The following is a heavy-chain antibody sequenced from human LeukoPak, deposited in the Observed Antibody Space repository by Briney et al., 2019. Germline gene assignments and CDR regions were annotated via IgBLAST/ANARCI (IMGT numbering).Heavy chain of an antibody. CDR1: GYTFTGFY. Sequence: ASAKASCKASGYTFTGFYIHWVRQAPGQGLEWMGWINPKSGGTNYAQKFQGRVTMTRDTSISTAYMELSRLRSDDTAVYFCARVIGFGELSLGHWGQGTLVTVSS. CDR2: INPKSGGT. V-gene: IGHV1-2*02. CDR3: ARVIGFGELSLGH. J-gene: IGHJ4*02. D-gene: IGHD3-10*01.